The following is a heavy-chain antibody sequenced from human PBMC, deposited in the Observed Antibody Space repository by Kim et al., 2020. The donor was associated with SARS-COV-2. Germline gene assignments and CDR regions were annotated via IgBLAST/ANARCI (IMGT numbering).Heavy chain of an antibody. CDR2: ISKEGNNK. J-gene: IGHJ4*02. CDR3: ARDLSGVGAIDY. Sequence: GGSLRLSCAASGFTFSSYVMHWVRQAPGKGLEWVAVISKEGNNKYYIDSVKGRFTLSRDNSKNTLFLQMNSLRAEDAAVYYCARDLSGVGAIDYWGQGTL. D-gene: IGHD1-26*01. V-gene: IGHV3-30*04. CDR1: GFTFSSYV.